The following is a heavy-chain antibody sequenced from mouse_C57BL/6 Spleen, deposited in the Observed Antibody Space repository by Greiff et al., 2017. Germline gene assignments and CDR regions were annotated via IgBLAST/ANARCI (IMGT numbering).Heavy chain of an antibody. D-gene: IGHD2-3*01. CDR2: ISSGGRYT. V-gene: IGHV5-6*01. J-gene: IGHJ4*01. CDR1: GFTFSSYG. Sequence: EVKLVESGGDLVKPGGSLKLSCAASGFTFSSYGMSWVRQTPDKRLEWVATISSGGRYTYYPDSVKGRLTISRDNAKNTLYLQMSSLKSEDTAMYYCARHAIYDVDYFYAWDYWGQGTSVTVSS. CDR3: ARHAIYDVDYFYAWDY.